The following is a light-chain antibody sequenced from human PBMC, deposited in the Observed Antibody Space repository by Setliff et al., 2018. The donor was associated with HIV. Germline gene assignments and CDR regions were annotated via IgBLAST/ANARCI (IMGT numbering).Light chain of an antibody. CDR3: SSYGNSPYV. J-gene: IGLJ1*01. Sequence: QSVLTQAASVSGSPGQSITMSCTGTSSDVGRYNYVSWYVHRPGKAPKLIIYQVSNRPSGVPHRFSGSKSGNTASLTISGLQAEDEADYYCSSYGNSPYVFGTGTKVTVL. CDR2: QVS. CDR1: SSDVGRYNY. V-gene: IGLV2-14*01.